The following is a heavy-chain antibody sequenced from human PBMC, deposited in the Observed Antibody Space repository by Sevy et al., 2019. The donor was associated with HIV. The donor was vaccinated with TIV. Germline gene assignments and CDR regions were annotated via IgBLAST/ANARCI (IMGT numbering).Heavy chain of an antibody. Sequence: GGSLRLSCAASGFTFTSYSMTWFRQAPGRGLEWVSSISKHSNYIYYASSVEGRFTISSDNAQDSLYLQMTSLRAEDTGLYYCARSTYYYASGTFRESDFWGQGTLVTVSS. J-gene: IGHJ4*02. V-gene: IGHV3-21*01. CDR3: ARSTYYYASGTFRESDF. CDR2: ISKHSNYI. CDR1: GFTFTSYS. D-gene: IGHD3-10*01.